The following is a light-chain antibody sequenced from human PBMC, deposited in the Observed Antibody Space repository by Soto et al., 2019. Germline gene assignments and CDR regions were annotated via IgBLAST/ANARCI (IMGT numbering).Light chain of an antibody. CDR2: GAS. V-gene: IGKV3-20*01. Sequence: EIVLTQSPGTLSLSPGERATLSCRASHSVTSNYLAWYQQKPGQAPRLLFFGASIRATGIPDRFTGSGSETDFTLTISRLEPEDFAVYYCHQYGSSPTFGQGTRLEIK. CDR1: HSVTSNY. CDR3: HQYGSSPT. J-gene: IGKJ5*01.